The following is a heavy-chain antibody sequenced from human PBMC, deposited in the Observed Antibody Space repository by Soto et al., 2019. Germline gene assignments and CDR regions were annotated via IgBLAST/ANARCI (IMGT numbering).Heavy chain of an antibody. CDR1: GFTFSSYA. V-gene: IGHV3-30-3*01. J-gene: IGHJ6*02. D-gene: IGHD6-19*01. Sequence: QVQLVESGGGVVQPGRSLRLSCAASGFTFSSYAMHWVRQAPGKGLEWVAVISYDGSNKYYADSVKGRFTISRDNSKNTLYLQMNSLRAEDTAVYYCARAMQWLVLDYYYYGMDVWGQGTTVTVS. CDR2: ISYDGSNK. CDR3: ARAMQWLVLDYYYYGMDV.